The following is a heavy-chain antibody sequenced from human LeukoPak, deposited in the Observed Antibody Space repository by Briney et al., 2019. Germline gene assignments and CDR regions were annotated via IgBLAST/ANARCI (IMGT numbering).Heavy chain of an antibody. D-gene: IGHD3-22*01. Sequence: ASVKVSCKASGYTFTGDYMHWVRQAPGQGLEWMGWINPNSGDTNYAQKFQGRVTMTRDTSISTAYMELSRLRSDDTAVYYCARYYYDSSGSFHYWGQGTLVTVSS. V-gene: IGHV1-2*02. CDR2: INPNSGDT. J-gene: IGHJ4*02. CDR1: GYTFTGDY. CDR3: ARYYYDSSGSFHY.